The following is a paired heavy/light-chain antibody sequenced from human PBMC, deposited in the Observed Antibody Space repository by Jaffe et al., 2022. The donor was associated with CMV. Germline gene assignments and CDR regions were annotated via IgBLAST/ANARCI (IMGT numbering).Light chain of an antibody. V-gene: IGKV1-39*01. CDR2: PAS. CDR1: QSIPES. Sequence: DIQMTQFPSSLSASVGDTVTITCRASQSIPESLNWFQQKPGKAPKLVVSPASSFQGGAPPRFSGSGSGEYFALTISSLQPEDFATYYCQQSYATPWTFGQGTKVEIK. CDR3: QQSYATPWT. J-gene: IGKJ1*01.
Heavy chain of an antibody. J-gene: IGHJ4*02. D-gene: IGHD3-22*01. V-gene: IGHV3-73*02. CDR1: GFIFSGTA. Sequence: EVQLVESGGALVQPGGSLRLSCTASGFIFSGTAMHWVRQASGKGLEWVGRIRSKSHNYATAYAASLTGRFTISRDDSKNTAYLQMSSLKTEDTALYYCTRQYYDSSGYYPDFDFWGQGTLVTVSS. CDR2: IRSKSHNYAT. CDR3: TRQYYDSSGYYPDFDF.